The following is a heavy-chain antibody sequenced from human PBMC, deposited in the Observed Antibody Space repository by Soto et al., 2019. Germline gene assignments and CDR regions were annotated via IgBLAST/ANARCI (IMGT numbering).Heavy chain of an antibody. D-gene: IGHD6-13*01. CDR1: GYTFTSYD. V-gene: IGHV1-8*01. Sequence: ASVKVSCKASGYTFTSYDINWVRQATGQGLEWMGWMNPNSGNTGYAQKFQGRVTMTRNTSISTAYMELSSLRSEDTAVYYCARGGIALEDYYYYGMDVWGQGTTVTAP. J-gene: IGHJ6*02. CDR2: MNPNSGNT. CDR3: ARGGIALEDYYYYGMDV.